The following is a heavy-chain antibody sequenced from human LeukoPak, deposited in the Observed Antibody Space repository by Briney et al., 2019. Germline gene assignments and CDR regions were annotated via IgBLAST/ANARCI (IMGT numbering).Heavy chain of an antibody. D-gene: IGHD5-24*01. CDR1: GFTVSSNY. J-gene: IGHJ4*02. CDR2: ISSGGST. Sequence: GGSLRLSCAASGFTVSSNYMSWVCQAPGKGLEWVSVISSGGSTYYADSVKGRFTISRDSSKNTLYLQMNSLRAEDTAMYYCSRDRMATKSFDYWGQGTLVTVSS. CDR3: SRDRMATKSFDY. V-gene: IGHV3-66*02.